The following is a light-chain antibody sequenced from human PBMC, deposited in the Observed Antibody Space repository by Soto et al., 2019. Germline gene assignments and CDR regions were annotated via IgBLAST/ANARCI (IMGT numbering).Light chain of an antibody. CDR1: QTISSW. Sequence: IQCTHSQSFLSASVLYIFTITFRASQTISSWLAWYQQKPGKAPKLLIYKASTLKSGVPSRFSGSGSGTEFTLTISSLQPDDFATYYCQHYNSYSEAFGQGTKVDIK. J-gene: IGKJ1*01. CDR2: KAS. V-gene: IGKV1-5*03. CDR3: QHYNSYSEA.